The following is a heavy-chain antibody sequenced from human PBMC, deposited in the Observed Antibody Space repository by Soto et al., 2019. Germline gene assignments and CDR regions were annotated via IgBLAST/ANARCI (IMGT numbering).Heavy chain of an antibody. CDR1: GDTFSSYA. CDR3: ARDGSGYRSRASPMDV. D-gene: IGHD3-22*01. J-gene: IGHJ6*02. Sequence: QVQLVQSGAEVKKPGSSVKVSCNASGDTFSSYAISWVRQAPGQGLEWMGGIIPIFGTANYAQKVQGRVTITADAYTSTAYMELSSLRSEDTAVYYCARDGSGYRSRASPMDVWGQGTTVTVSS. CDR2: IIPIFGTA. V-gene: IGHV1-69*01.